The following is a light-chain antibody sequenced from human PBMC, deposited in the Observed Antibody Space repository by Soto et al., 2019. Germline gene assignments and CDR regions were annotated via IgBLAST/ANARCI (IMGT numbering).Light chain of an antibody. Sequence: QPVLTQPRSVSGSPGQSVTISCTGTSSDVGGYNYVSWYQQHPGKAPKLMIYDVSKRPSGVPDRFSGSKSGNTASLTISGLKAEDEADYYCCSYAGSYTSFGGGTKLTVL. CDR2: DVS. CDR1: SSDVGGYNY. J-gene: IGLJ2*01. V-gene: IGLV2-11*01. CDR3: CSYAGSYTS.